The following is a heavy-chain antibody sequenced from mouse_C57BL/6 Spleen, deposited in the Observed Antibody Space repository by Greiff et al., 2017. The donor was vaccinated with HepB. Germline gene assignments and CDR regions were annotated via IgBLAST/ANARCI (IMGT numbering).Heavy chain of an antibody. Sequence: EVQLVESGGDLVKPGGSLKLSCAASGFTFSSYGMSWVRQTPDKRLEWVATISSGGSYTYYPDSVKGRFTISRDNAKNTLYLQMSSLKSEDTAMYYCARLGSDYEFAYWGQGTLVTVSA. CDR1: GFTFSSYG. J-gene: IGHJ3*01. V-gene: IGHV5-6*01. CDR2: ISSGGSYT. CDR3: ARLGSDYEFAY. D-gene: IGHD2-4*01.